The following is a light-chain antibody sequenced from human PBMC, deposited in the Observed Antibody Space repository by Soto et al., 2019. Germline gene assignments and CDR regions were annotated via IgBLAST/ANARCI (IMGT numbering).Light chain of an antibody. Sequence: QSALAQPASVSGSPGQSITISCTGSFSDIAVFNYVSWYQQCPGRAPKLLIYQVTSRASGVSHRFSGSKSGNTASLTISGLQPEDEAEYYCNSYSSTNFYVFGTGTK. CDR1: FSDIAVFNY. J-gene: IGLJ1*01. V-gene: IGLV2-14*01. CDR3: NSYSSTNFYV. CDR2: QVT.